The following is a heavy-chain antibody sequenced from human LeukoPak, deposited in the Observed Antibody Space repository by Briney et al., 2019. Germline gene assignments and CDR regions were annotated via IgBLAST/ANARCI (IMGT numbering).Heavy chain of an antibody. V-gene: IGHV3-21*01. J-gene: IGHJ6*03. CDR2: ISSSSSYI. CDR1: GFTFSSYS. Sequence: GGSLRLSSAASGFTFSSYSMSWVRQAPGKGLEWVSSISSSSSYIYYADSVKGRFTISRDNAKNSLYLQMNSLRAEDTAVYYCAKDGTIFGVVKPHYYMDVWGKGTTVTVSS. D-gene: IGHD3-3*01. CDR3: AKDGTIFGVVKPHYYMDV.